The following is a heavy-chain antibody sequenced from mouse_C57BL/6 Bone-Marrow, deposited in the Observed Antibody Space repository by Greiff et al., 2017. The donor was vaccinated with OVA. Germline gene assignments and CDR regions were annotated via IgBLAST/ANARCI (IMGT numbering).Heavy chain of an antibody. J-gene: IGHJ1*03. D-gene: IGHD1-1*01. CDR3: VRHHYDGSSYVGYFDV. CDR1: GFSFNTYA. Sequence: EVQLVESGGGLVQPKGSLKLSCAASGFSFNTYAMNWVRQAPGKGLEWVARIRSKSNNYATYYADSVKDRFTISRDDSESMLYLQMNNLKTEDTAMYYCVRHHYDGSSYVGYFDVWGTGTTVTVSS. CDR2: IRSKSNNYAT. V-gene: IGHV10-1*01.